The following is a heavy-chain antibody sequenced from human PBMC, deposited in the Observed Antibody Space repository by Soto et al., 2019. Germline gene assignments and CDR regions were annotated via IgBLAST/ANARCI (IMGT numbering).Heavy chain of an antibody. D-gene: IGHD3-10*01. J-gene: IGHJ6*02. CDR1: GYSFTSYW. V-gene: IGHV5-51*01. Sequence: SGESLKISCKGSGYSFTSYWIGWVRQMPGKGLEWMGIIYPGDSDTRYSPSFQGQVTISADKSISTAYLQWSSLKASDTAMYYCARGDYYGSGSHLARKPPTLYYYYGMDVWGQGTTVTVSS. CDR3: ARGDYYGSGSHLARKPPTLYYYYGMDV. CDR2: IYPGDSDT.